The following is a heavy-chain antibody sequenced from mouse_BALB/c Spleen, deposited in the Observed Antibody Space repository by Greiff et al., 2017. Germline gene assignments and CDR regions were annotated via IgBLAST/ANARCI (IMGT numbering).Heavy chain of an antibody. V-gene: IGHV7-3*02. CDR3: ARDPHYYGSWFAY. D-gene: IGHD1-1*01. CDR2: IRNKANGYTT. CDR1: GFTFTDYY. Sequence: EVKLMESGGGLVQPGGSLRLSCATSGFTFTDYYMSWVRQPPGKALEWLGFIRNKANGYTTEYSASVKGRFTISRDNSQSILYLQMNTLRAEDSATYYCARDPHYYGSWFAYWGQGTLVTVYA. J-gene: IGHJ3*01.